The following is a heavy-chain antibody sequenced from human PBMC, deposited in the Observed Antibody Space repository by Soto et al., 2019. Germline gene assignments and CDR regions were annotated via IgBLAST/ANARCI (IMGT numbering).Heavy chain of an antibody. V-gene: IGHV3-43D*04. CDR3: VKGDITGTSYFGL. J-gene: IGHJ4*02. CDR2: TNWDGGST. Sequence: HLVESGGAVVQPGGTLRLSCTASGLPFRDYAMHWVRHAPGWGLEWVAVTNWDGGSTYYADSVSGRFTISRDNRKNSLFLEMNSLRPEDTALYYCVKGDITGTSYFGLWGQGTPVTVSS. CDR1: GLPFRDYA. D-gene: IGHD1-20*01.